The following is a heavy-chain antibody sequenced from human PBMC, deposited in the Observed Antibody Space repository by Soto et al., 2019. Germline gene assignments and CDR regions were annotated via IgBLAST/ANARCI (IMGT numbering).Heavy chain of an antibody. CDR3: ARSGAAARPGYYYYYMDV. V-gene: IGHV3-21*01. CDR2: ISSSSSYI. CDR1: GFTFSSYS. D-gene: IGHD6-6*01. J-gene: IGHJ6*03. Sequence: GGSLRLSCAASGFTFSSYSMNWVRQAPGKGLEWVSSISSSSSYIYYADSVKGRFTISRDNAKNSLYLQMNSLRAEDTAVYYCARSGAAARPGYYYYYMDVWGKGTTVTVSS.